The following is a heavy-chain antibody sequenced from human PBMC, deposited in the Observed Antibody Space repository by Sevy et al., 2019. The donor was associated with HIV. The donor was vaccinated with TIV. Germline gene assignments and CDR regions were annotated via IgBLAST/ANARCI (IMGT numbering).Heavy chain of an antibody. J-gene: IGHJ4*02. V-gene: IGHV4-59*08. CDR3: AGENAWGRGYS. CDR1: GGSITSLD. D-gene: IGHD1-26*01. CDR2: IYYNGHI. Sequence: SETLSLTCTVSGGSITSLDWNWIRQPPGKGLEWIANIYYNGHINYNPSLKSRVTLSLDTSKNQFSLRLSSVTAVDTAMYYCAGENAWGRGYSWGQGTLVTVSS.